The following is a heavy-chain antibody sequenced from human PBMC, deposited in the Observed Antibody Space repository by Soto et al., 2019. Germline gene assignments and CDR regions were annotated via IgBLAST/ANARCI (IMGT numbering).Heavy chain of an antibody. CDR1: GYTFTSYA. V-gene: IGHV1-3*01. D-gene: IGHD2-15*01. Sequence: GASVKVSCKASGYTFTSYAMHWVRQAPGQRLEWMRWINAGNGNTKYSQKFQGRVTITRDTSASTAYMGLSSLRSEDTAVYYCAREYCSGGSCWNNWFDPWGQGTLVTVSS. CDR2: INAGNGNT. J-gene: IGHJ5*02. CDR3: AREYCSGGSCWNNWFDP.